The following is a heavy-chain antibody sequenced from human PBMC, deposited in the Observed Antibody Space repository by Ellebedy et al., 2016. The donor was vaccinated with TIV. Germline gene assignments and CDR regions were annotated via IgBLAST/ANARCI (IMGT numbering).Heavy chain of an antibody. Sequence: ASVKVSCKASGYTFTSYAMHWVRQAPGQRLEWMGWINAGNGNTKYSQKFQGRVTITRDTSTSTVYMELSSLRSEDTAVYYCARHARPYGMDVWGQGTTVTVSS. J-gene: IGHJ6*02. CDR3: ARHARPYGMDV. V-gene: IGHV1-3*01. CDR2: INAGNGNT. CDR1: GYTFTSYA.